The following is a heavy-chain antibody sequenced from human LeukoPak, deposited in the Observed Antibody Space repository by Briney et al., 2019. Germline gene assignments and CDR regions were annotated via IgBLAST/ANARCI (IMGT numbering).Heavy chain of an antibody. V-gene: IGHV3-53*01. Sequence: PGGSLRLSCAASGFTFSSNYMSWVRLTPGKGLEWVSLYSGGSTYYADSVKGRFTISRDNSKNTLYLQMNSLRAEDTAVYYCATLSSGYYYGPFDYWGQGTLVTVSS. CDR3: ATLSSGYYYGPFDY. CDR1: GFTFSSNY. J-gene: IGHJ4*02. D-gene: IGHD3-22*01. CDR2: YSGGST.